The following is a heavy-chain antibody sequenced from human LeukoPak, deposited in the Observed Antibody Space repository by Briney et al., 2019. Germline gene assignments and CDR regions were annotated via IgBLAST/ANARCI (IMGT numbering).Heavy chain of an antibody. D-gene: IGHD2-2*01. Sequence: GRSLRLSFSASGFTFISYGIHWVCQAPSKWLELVAVISYDGSNKYYADSVKGRFTISRDNSKNTLYLQMNSLRSEDTAVYYCAKARGVVPAALFGDYWGQGTLVTVSS. V-gene: IGHV3-30*18. CDR3: AKARGVVPAALFGDY. J-gene: IGHJ4*02. CDR2: ISYDGSNK. CDR1: GFTFISYG.